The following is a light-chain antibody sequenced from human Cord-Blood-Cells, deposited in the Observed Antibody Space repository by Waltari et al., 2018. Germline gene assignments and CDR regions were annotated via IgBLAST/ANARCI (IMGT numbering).Light chain of an antibody. V-gene: IGLV2-14*01. CDR2: DGS. CDR3: SSYTSSSTVV. CDR1: SSDVGGYNY. J-gene: IGLJ2*01. Sequence: QSALTQPASVSGSPGQSITISCTGTSSDVGGYNYVSWYQQHPGKAPKLMIYDGSNRPSVVSNRFSASNAGNTASLTISGLQADDEAYYYCSSYTSSSTVVFGGGTKLTVL.